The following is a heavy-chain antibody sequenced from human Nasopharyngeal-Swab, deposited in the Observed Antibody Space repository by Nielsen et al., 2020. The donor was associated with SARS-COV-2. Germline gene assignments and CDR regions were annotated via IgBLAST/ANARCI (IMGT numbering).Heavy chain of an antibody. D-gene: IGHD6-19*01. CDR3: ARGDGDSSGWYTNGDYFDY. Sequence: ASVKVSCKASGYTFTDYYMHWVRQAPGQRLEWMGWINAGNGNTKYSQKFQGRVTITRDTSASTAYMELSSLRSEDTAVYYCARGDGDSSGWYTNGDYFDYWGQGTLVTVSS. CDR2: INAGNGNT. CDR1: GYTFTDYY. V-gene: IGHV1-3*01. J-gene: IGHJ4*02.